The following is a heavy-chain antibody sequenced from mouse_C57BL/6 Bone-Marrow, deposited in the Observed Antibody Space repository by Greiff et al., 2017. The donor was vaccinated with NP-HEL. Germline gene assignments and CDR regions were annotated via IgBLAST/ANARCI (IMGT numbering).Heavy chain of an antibody. D-gene: IGHD1-1*01. J-gene: IGHJ1*03. V-gene: IGHV1-62-2*01. Sequence: VQLVESGAELVKPGASVKLSCKASGYTFTEYTIHWVKQRSGQGLEWIGWFYPGSGSIKYNEKFKDKATLTADKSSSTVYMDLSRLTSEDSAVYFCARHGDYFGSSYGYFDGWGTGTTVTVSS. CDR1: GYTFTEYT. CDR3: ARHGDYFGSSYGYFDG. CDR2: FYPGSGSI.